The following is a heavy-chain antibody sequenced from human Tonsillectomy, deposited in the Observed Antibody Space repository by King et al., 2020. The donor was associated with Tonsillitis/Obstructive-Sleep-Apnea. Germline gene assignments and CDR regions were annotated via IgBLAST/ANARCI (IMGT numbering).Heavy chain of an antibody. D-gene: IGHD3-3*01. CDR3: ASTIFGVVITHYYYGMDV. CDR1: GGSFSGYY. CDR2: INHSGST. Sequence: VQLQQWGAGLLKPSETLSLTCAVYGGSFSGYYWSWISQHPGKGLEWSGEINHSGSTNYNTSLKSRVTISVEKAKNQFSLKLSSVTAADTAVYYCASTIFGVVITHYYYGMDVWGQGTTVTVSS. V-gene: IGHV4-34*01. J-gene: IGHJ6*02.